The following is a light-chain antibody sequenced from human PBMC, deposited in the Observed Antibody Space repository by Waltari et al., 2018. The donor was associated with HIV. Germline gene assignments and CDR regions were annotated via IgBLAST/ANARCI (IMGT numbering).Light chain of an antibody. Sequence: DIVMTQSPNSLAVSLGERATINCRSSRSILYSSNNQNYLAWYQQKPGQSPKVLIYWASTRASGVPDRFSGSGSGTNFSLTISSLQSDDVALYYCQQYYTIGPTFGGGTKLE. CDR1: RSILYSSNNQNY. CDR3: QQYYTIGPT. CDR2: WAS. J-gene: IGKJ4*01. V-gene: IGKV4-1*01.